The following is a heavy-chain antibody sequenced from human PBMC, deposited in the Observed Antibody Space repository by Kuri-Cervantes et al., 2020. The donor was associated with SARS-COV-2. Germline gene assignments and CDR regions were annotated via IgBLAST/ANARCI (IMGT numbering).Heavy chain of an antibody. V-gene: IGHV1-58*01. Sequence: SVKVSCKASGFTFTSSAVQWVRQARGQRLEWIGWIVVGSGNTNYAQKFQERVTITRDISTSTAYMELSSLRSEDTAVYYWARAEFDMAGVVRSGDYYHYGMDVWGQGTAVTVSS. CDR2: IVVGSGNT. CDR1: GFTFTSSA. CDR3: ARAEFDMAGVVRSGDYYHYGMDV. D-gene: IGHD3-10*01. J-gene: IGHJ6*02.